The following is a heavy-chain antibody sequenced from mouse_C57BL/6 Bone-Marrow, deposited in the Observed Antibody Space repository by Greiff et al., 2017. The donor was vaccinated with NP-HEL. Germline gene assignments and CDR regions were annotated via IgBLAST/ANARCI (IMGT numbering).Heavy chain of an antibody. CDR2: IYPGDGDT. Sequence: LVESGAELVKPGASVKISCKASGYAFSSYWMNWVKQRPGKGLEWIGQIYPGDGDTNYNGKFKGKATLTADKSSSTAYMQLSSLTSEDSAVYFWAREGGHYGGHYFDYWGQGTTLTVSS. D-gene: IGHD1-1*02. CDR3: AREGGHYGGHYFDY. CDR1: GYAFSSYW. J-gene: IGHJ2*01. V-gene: IGHV1-80*01.